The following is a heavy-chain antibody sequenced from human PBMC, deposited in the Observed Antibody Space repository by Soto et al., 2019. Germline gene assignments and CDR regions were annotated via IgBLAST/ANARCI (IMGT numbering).Heavy chain of an antibody. J-gene: IGHJ6*02. CDR2: ISSSGSGSTI. CDR1: GFTFSSYE. V-gene: IGHV3-48*03. Sequence: LRLSCAASGFTFSSYEMNWVRQAPGKGLEWVSYISSSGSGSTIYYADSVKGRFTISRDNAKNSLYLQMNSLRAEDTAVYYCAKDINRFVYHNYGMAVWGQGTSVTVSS. CDR3: AKDINRFVYHNYGMAV.